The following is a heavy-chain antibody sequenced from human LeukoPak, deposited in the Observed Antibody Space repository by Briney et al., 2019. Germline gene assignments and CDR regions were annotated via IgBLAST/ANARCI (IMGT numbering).Heavy chain of an antibody. Sequence: TGGSLRLSCVASGFTFSSYEMNWVRQAPGKGLEWVPYISSSGNSIFYADFVKGRFTISRDNAKNSLYLQMNSLRAEETAVYYCGGTGSSGDPVVDYWGQGTLVTVSS. J-gene: IGHJ4*02. CDR2: ISSSGNSI. D-gene: IGHD3-10*01. V-gene: IGHV3-48*03. CDR3: GGTGSSGDPVVDY. CDR1: GFTFSSYE.